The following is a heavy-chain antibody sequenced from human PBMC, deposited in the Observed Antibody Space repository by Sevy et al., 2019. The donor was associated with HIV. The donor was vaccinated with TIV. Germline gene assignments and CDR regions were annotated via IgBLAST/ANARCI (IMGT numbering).Heavy chain of an antibody. V-gene: IGHV3-23*01. D-gene: IGHD3-22*01. Sequence: GGSLRLSCAASGFTFSNYAMNWVRQTPGKGLEWVSSISGSGDNTYYADSVKGRFSISRDNSKNTMYLEMNSLRAEDTAVYYCAKEYSSGYSWGQGTLVTVSS. CDR3: AKEYSSGYS. CDR2: ISGSGDNT. J-gene: IGHJ5*02. CDR1: GFTFSNYA.